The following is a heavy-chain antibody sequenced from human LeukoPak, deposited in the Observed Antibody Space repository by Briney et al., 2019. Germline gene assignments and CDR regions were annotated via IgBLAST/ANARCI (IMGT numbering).Heavy chain of an antibody. J-gene: IGHJ4*02. D-gene: IGHD6-19*01. CDR2: ISGTSGYK. CDR1: GFTFSSYN. V-gene: IGHV3-21*01. Sequence: KTGGSLRLSCAASGFTFSSYNMSWVRQAPGKGLEWVASISGTSGYKHYADSVQGRFTISRDNAKKSLHLEMDSLRAEDTAVYYCVRGEYSSGWYDFFDSWGQGTLVTVSS. CDR3: VRGEYSSGWYDFFDS.